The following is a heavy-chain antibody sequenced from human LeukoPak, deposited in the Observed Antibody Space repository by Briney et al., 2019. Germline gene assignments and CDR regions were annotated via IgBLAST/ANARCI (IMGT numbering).Heavy chain of an antibody. CDR2: ISAYNGNT. D-gene: IGHD3-3*01. CDR3: ARVVLFGVVIQPPFDY. J-gene: IGHJ4*02. Sequence: ASVKVSCKASGYTFTSYGISWVRQAPGQGLEWMGWISAYNGNTNYAQKLQGRVTMTTDTSTSTAYMELRSLRSDDTAVYYCARVVLFGVVIQPPFDYWGQGTLVTVSS. CDR1: GYTFTSYG. V-gene: IGHV1-18*01.